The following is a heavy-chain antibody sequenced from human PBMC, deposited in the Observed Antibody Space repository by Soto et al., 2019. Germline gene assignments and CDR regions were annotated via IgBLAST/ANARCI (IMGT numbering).Heavy chain of an antibody. CDR1: GCTFSSYA. CDR3: GSGRGPSGCLDP. V-gene: IGHV1-69*13. D-gene: IGHD1-26*01. J-gene: IGHJ5*01. CDR2: IIPIFGTA. Sequence: GASVKVSCKASGCTFSSYAISWVRQAPGQGLEWMGWIIPIFGTANYAQKFQGRVTSTADESTSTDYIERSALRCEDAAAYSCGSGRGPSGCLDPWGQGTLVTVSS.